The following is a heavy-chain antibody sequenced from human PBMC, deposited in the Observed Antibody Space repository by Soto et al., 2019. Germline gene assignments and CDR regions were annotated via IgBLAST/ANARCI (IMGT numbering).Heavy chain of an antibody. J-gene: IGHJ4*02. CDR2: IYYSGST. CDR3: AREGGSYYYDSSGYQMGFDY. Sequence: PSETLSLTCTASGGSISSGGYYWSWIRQHPGKGLEWIGYIYYSGSTYYNPSLKSRVTISVDTSKNQFSLKLSSVTAADTAVYYCAREGGSYYYDSSGYQMGFDYWGQGTLVTVSS. D-gene: IGHD3-22*01. CDR1: GGSISSGGYY. V-gene: IGHV4-31*03.